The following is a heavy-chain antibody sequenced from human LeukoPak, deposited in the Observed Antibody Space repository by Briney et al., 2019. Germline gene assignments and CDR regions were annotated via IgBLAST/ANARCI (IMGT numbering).Heavy chain of an antibody. CDR2: VAHKGPT. CDR1: GASLSDYY. CDR3: ARSVAVTGQFDF. V-gene: IGHV4-34*10. J-gene: IGHJ4*02. Sequence: PSETLSLTCAVYGASLSDYYWSWMRQPPGKGLQWIGEVAHKGPTVYSPTLNRKYNPSFKSRVTMSVDPSKNQFSLKLSSVTAADTAFYYCARSVAVTGQFDFWGQGTLVTVSS. D-gene: IGHD6-19*01.